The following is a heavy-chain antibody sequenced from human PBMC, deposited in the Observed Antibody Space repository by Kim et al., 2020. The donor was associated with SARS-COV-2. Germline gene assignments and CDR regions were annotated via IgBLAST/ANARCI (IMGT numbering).Heavy chain of an antibody. V-gene: IGHV4-34*01. J-gene: IGHJ5*02. Sequence: SETLSLTCAVYGGSFSSYYWTWIRQVPGKGLQWIGEIYHNGRTSYNPSLKSRVTMSVDTSKNQFSLRLTSVTAADTAMYYCVRSGYCTSSTCDRGRSWFDPWSQGTLVTVSA. CDR2: IYHNGRT. CDR1: GGSFSSYY. D-gene: IGHD2-2*01. CDR3: VRSGYCTSSTCDRGRSWFDP.